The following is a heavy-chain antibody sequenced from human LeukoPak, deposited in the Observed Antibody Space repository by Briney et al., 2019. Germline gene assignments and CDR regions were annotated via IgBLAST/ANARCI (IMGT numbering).Heavy chain of an antibody. CDR1: GFTFSNYW. Sequence: GSLRLSCAASGFTFSNYWMSWLRQPPGKGLEWIGSIYYSGNTYYNASLKSQVSISIDTSKNQFSLRLTSVTAADTAVYYCARQTGSGLFILPGGQGTLVTVSS. J-gene: IGHJ4*02. V-gene: IGHV4-39*01. D-gene: IGHD3/OR15-3a*01. CDR3: ARQTGSGLFILP. CDR2: IYYSGNT.